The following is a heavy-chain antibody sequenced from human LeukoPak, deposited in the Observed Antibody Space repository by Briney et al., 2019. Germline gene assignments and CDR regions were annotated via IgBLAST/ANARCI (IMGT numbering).Heavy chain of an antibody. CDR3: AKVSRPDYDFWSGYLGAFDM. J-gene: IGHJ3*02. CDR2: ISYDGSNE. CDR1: GFTFSSFG. Sequence: PGGSLRLSCAASGFTFSSFGMHWLRQAPGKGLEWVAVISYDGSNEYYADSVKGRFAISRDNSKNTLYLQMNSLRADDTALYYCAKVSRPDYDFWSGYLGAFDMWGQGTMVTVSS. D-gene: IGHD3-3*01. V-gene: IGHV3-30*18.